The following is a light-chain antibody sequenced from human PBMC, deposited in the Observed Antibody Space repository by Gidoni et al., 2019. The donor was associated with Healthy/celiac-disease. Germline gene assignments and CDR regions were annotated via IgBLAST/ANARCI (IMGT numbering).Light chain of an antibody. J-gene: IGLJ1*01. CDR2: EVS. CDR3: SSYTSSSTV. Sequence: EQSITISCTGTSSDVGGYNYVSWYQQHPGKAPKLMIYEVSNRPSGVSNRFSGSKSGNTASLTISGLQAEDEADYYCSSYTSSSTVFGTGTKVTVL. V-gene: IGLV2-14*01. CDR1: SSDVGGYNY.